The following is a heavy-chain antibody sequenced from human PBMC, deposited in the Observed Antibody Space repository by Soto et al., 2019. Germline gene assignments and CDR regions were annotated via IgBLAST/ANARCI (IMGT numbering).Heavy chain of an antibody. J-gene: IGHJ1*01. CDR1: GGTFSSYA. CDR3: AGVRDGYNLWQYFQH. V-gene: IGHV1-69*12. Sequence: QVQLVQSGAEVKKPGSSVKVSCKASGGTFSSYAISWVRQAPGQGLEWMGGIIPIFGTANYAQKFQGRVTITADESRSTAYMELSSLRSEDTAVYYCAGVRDGYNLWQYFQHWGQGTLVTVSS. CDR2: IIPIFGTA. D-gene: IGHD5-12*01.